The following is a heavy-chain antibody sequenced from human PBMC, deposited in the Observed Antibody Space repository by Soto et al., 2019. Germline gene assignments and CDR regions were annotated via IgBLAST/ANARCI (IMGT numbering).Heavy chain of an antibody. CDR1: GYTFTSYG. D-gene: IGHD6-19*01. Sequence: ASVKVSCKASGYTFTSYGISWVRQAPGQGLEWMGWISAYNGNTNYAQKLQGRVTMTTDTSTSTAYMELRSLRSDDTAVYYCARDKKEIAGAGRGYYYGRDVWGKGTTVTVSS. CDR3: ARDKKEIAGAGRGYYYGRDV. J-gene: IGHJ6*04. V-gene: IGHV1-18*01. CDR2: ISAYNGNT.